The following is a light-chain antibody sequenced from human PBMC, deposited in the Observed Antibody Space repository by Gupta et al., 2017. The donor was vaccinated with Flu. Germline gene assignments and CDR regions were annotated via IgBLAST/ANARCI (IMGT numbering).Light chain of an antibody. CDR2: AAS. CDR3: QQNYSTPLCT. Sequence: DIQMTQSPSSLSASVGDRVTITCRASQSISSYLNWYQQKPGKAPKLLIYAASSLQSGVPSRFSGSGSGTDFTLTISSLQPEDFATYYCQQNYSTPLCTFGPGTKVDIK. CDR1: QSISSY. J-gene: IGKJ3*01. V-gene: IGKV1-39*01.